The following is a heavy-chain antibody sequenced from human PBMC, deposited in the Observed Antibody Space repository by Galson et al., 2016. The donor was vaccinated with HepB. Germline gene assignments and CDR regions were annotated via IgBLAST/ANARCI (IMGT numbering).Heavy chain of an antibody. Sequence: SETLSLTCTVSGGSISSSSYYWGWIRQPPGKGLEWIGRIYYSGSTFYNPSLKSRVTISVDTSKNQFSLKLSYVTAADTAVYYCARQKLYSSSWYILYWFDPGGQGTLVTVSS. CDR3: ARQKLYSSSWYILYWFDP. CDR2: IYYSGST. V-gene: IGHV4-39*01. CDR1: GGSISSSSYY. D-gene: IGHD6-13*01. J-gene: IGHJ5*02.